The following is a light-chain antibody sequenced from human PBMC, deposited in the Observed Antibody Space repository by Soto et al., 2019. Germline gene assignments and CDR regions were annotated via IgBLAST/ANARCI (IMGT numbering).Light chain of an antibody. J-gene: IGKJ1*01. CDR2: KAS. V-gene: IGKV1-5*03. Sequence: DIQMTQSPSTLSGSVGDRVTITCRASQTISSWLAWYQQKPGEAPKLLIYKASTLKSGVPSRFSGSGSGTELTLTISSLQPDDFATYYCQHYNSYSEAVGQGTKVDIK. CDR1: QTISSW. CDR3: QHYNSYSEA.